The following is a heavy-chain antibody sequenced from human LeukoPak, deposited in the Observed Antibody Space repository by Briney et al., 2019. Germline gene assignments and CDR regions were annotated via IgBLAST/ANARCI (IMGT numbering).Heavy chain of an antibody. J-gene: IGHJ4*02. V-gene: IGHV3-23*01. CDR3: AKNRGYCSGGSCYGDY. D-gene: IGHD2-15*01. Sequence: TGGSLRLSCAASGFTFSSYAMSWVRQAPGKGLEWVSAISGSGGSTYYADSVKGRFTISRDISKNTLYLQMSSLRVEDTAVYYCAKNRGYCSGGSCYGDYWGQGTLVTVSS. CDR2: ISGSGGST. CDR1: GFTFSSYA.